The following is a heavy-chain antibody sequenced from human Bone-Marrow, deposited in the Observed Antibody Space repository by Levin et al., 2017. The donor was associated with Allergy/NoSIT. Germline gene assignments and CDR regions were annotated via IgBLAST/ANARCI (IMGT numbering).Heavy chain of an antibody. CDR1: GGSITSGDYY. Sequence: SETLSLTCTVSGGSITSGDYYWSWIRQPPGKGLEWIGYIYYSGSTYYNPSLKSRVTISVDTSKNHFSLKLSSVTAADTAVYYCARVTYNWNDHYFDYWGQGNLVTVSS. J-gene: IGHJ4*02. CDR3: ARVTYNWNDHYFDY. CDR2: IYYSGST. D-gene: IGHD1-1*01. V-gene: IGHV4-30-4*01.